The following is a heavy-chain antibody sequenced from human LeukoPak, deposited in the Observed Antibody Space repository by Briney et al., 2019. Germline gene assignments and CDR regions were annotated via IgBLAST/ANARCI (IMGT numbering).Heavy chain of an antibody. CDR1: GFSFSSYS. Sequence: PGGSLRLSSADSGFSFSSYSMTSVCPAPVTGLEWMAKIKQDGSEKYYVDSVKGRFTISRDNAKNSLYLQMDSLRPEDTAVYYCATLGDTSRFDYWGQGTLVTVSS. D-gene: IGHD1-26*01. CDR3: ATLGDTSRFDY. CDR2: IKQDGSEK. V-gene: IGHV3-7*01. J-gene: IGHJ4*02.